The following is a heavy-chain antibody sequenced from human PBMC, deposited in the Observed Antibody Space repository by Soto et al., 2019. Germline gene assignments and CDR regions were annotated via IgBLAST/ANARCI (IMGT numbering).Heavy chain of an antibody. CDR1: GGSIRGGDYY. J-gene: IGHJ3*02. CDR2: IYRSART. D-gene: IGHD1-1*01. CDR3: ASRIGLSGIGYDGYDI. Sequence: QVQLQESGPGLVKPSQTLSLTCTVSGGSIRGGDYYLNWIRQFPGKGLEWIGSIYRSARTEYTPSLKSRIAISAATSNTVFFLRLTSVTAEDTATYYCASRIGLSGIGYDGYDIWGQATLLIVSS. V-gene: IGHV4-31*03.